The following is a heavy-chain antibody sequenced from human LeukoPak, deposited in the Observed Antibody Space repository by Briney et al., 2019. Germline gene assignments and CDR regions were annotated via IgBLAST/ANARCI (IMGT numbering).Heavy chain of an antibody. Sequence: SETLSLTXSXSAYSISSGYYWGWIRPPPGKGLEWIGSIYHSGSTYYNPSLKSRITISVDTSKNQFSLKLSSVTAADTAVYYCARDQNWAIDYWGQGTLVTVSS. J-gene: IGHJ4*02. V-gene: IGHV4-38-2*02. D-gene: IGHD7-27*01. CDR2: IYHSGST. CDR3: ARDQNWAIDY. CDR1: AYSISSGYY.